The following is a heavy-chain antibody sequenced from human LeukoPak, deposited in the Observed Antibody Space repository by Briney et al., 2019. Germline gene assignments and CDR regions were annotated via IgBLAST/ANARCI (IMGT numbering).Heavy chain of an antibody. CDR1: GFTFSSYE. Sequence: PGGSLRLSCAASGFTFSSYEMNWVRQAPGKRPEWVSYISNSGSILYYADSVRGRFTISRDNAKNSLFLQMNSLRAEDTAGYYCTQGMNYDSSAYWHQHWGQGTLVTVSS. V-gene: IGHV3-48*03. CDR3: TQGMNYDSSAYWHQH. D-gene: IGHD3-22*01. J-gene: IGHJ1*01. CDR2: ISNSGSIL.